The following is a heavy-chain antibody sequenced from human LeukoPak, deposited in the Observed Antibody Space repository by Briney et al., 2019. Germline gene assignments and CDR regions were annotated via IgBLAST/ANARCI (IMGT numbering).Heavy chain of an antibody. D-gene: IGHD3-10*01. V-gene: IGHV1-18*04. CDR2: ISAYNGNT. CDR3: ARDPYYYGSGSPRVDTQFDY. Sequence: AAVKVSCKASGYSFTSYGIRWVRQAPGQGLEGMGWISAYNGNTNYEQMLQGRVTMTTDTSTSTAYMELRSLRSDDTAAYYCARDPYYYGSGSPRVDTQFDYWGQGTLVTVSS. J-gene: IGHJ4*02. CDR1: GYSFTSYG.